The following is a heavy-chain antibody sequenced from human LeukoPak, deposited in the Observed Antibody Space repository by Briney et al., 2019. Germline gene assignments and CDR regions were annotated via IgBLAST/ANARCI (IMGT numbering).Heavy chain of an antibody. D-gene: IGHD3-22*01. V-gene: IGHV1-18*01. Sequence: GASVKVSCKASGYSFSNYGISWLRQAPGQGLEWMGWISAYNGNTNYAQKLQGRVTMTTDTSTSTAYMELRSLRSDDTAVYYCARESSVFPPIYDSSGCLDYWGQGTLVTVSS. CDR2: ISAYNGNT. CDR1: GYSFSNYG. CDR3: ARESSVFPPIYDSSGCLDY. J-gene: IGHJ4*02.